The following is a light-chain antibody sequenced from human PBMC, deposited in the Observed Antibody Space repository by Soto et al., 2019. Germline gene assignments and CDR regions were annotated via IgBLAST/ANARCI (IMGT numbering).Light chain of an antibody. CDR3: QQYNNWPPYT. CDR2: GAS. J-gene: IGKJ2*01. CDR1: QSVSSN. Sequence: EIVMTQSPATLSVSPGERATLSCRASQSVSSNLAWYQQKPGQAPRLLISGASTRATGIPARFSGXXXXXXXXXXISSLQSEDFAVYYCQQYNNWPPYTFGQGTKLEIK. V-gene: IGKV3-15*01.